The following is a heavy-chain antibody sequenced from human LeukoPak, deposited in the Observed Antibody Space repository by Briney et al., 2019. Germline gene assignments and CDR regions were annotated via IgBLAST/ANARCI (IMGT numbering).Heavy chain of an antibody. CDR2: INTNTGNP. J-gene: IGHJ5*02. CDR1: GYTLTSYA. Sequence: ASVKVSCKASGYTLTSYAMNWVRQAPGQGLEWMGWINTNTGNPTYAQGFTGRFVFSLDTSVSTAYLQISSLKAEDTAVYYCARALSYDFWSGHALGNWFDPWGQGTLVTVSS. CDR3: ARALSYDFWSGHALGNWFDP. V-gene: IGHV7-4-1*02. D-gene: IGHD3-3*01.